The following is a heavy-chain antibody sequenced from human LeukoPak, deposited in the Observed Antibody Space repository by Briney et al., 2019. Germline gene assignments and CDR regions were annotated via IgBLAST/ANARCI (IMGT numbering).Heavy chain of an antibody. CDR2: IKSKSDGGTT. Sequence: GRSLRLSCAASGFSFNNAWMSWVRQAPGKGLEWVGRIKSKSDGGTTDYAAPVKGRFTISRDDSKNTLYLQMNSLRTEDTALYYCSTGVLGVHWGQGTLVTVSS. V-gene: IGHV3-15*01. D-gene: IGHD2-8*01. J-gene: IGHJ4*02. CDR3: STGVLGVH. CDR1: GFSFNNAW.